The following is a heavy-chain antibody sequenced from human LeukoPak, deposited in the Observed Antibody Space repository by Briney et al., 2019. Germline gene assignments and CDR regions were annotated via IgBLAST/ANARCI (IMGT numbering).Heavy chain of an antibody. Sequence: GGSLRLSCSASRFTFSRYSMNWVRQAPGKGLEWVSSISSGSSYIYYADSVKGRFTISRDNAKNSLYLQVNSLRAEDTSVYSCSREMGGGKSAFDIWGQGTMVTVSS. V-gene: IGHV3-21*01. CDR1: RFTFSRYS. D-gene: IGHD3-16*01. J-gene: IGHJ3*02. CDR2: ISSGSSYI. CDR3: SREMGGGKSAFDI.